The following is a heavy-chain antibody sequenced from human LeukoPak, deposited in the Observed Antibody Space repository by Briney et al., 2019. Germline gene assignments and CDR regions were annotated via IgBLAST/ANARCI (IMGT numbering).Heavy chain of an antibody. CDR3: AKEVTTVVPAHLDP. J-gene: IGHJ5*02. D-gene: IGHD4/OR15-4a*01. V-gene: IGHV3-30*18. CDR1: GFVFGTYG. Sequence: GRSLRLSCVASGFVFGTYGMHWVRQAPDKGLEWVAVVSYDGATQYYADSVKGRFTISRDDSRSTIYLHMSSLRPEDTAVYYCAKEVTTVVPAHLDPWGQGTLVTVSS. CDR2: VSYDGATQ.